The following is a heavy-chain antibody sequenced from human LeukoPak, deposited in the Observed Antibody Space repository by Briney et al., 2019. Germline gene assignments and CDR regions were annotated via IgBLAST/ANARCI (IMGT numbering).Heavy chain of an antibody. D-gene: IGHD1-26*01. V-gene: IGHV3-23*01. J-gene: IGHJ3*02. Sequence: PGGSLRLSCAASGFTFSSYGMSWVRQAPGKGLEWVSAISASGQRIYYGDSVKGRFTISRDNSKSTLYLQMNSLRADDTALYYCAKGRAQSGSYGAFDIWGQGTTVTVSS. CDR3: AKGRAQSGSYGAFDI. CDR2: ISASGQRI. CDR1: GFTFSSYG.